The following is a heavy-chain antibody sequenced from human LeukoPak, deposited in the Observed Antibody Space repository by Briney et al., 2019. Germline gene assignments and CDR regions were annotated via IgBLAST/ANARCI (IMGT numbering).Heavy chain of an antibody. D-gene: IGHD7-27*01. J-gene: IGHJ6*02. CDR3: ARDPLPLNWGGYYYYGMDV. CDR1: GYSFTSQG. Sequence: GASVKVSCKASGYSFTSQGISWVRQAPGQGLEWMGWISAYNGNTNYAQKLRGRVTMTTDTSTSTAYMELRSLGSDDTAVYYCARDPLPLNWGGYYYYGMDVWGQGTTVTVSS. V-gene: IGHV1-18*01. CDR2: ISAYNGNT.